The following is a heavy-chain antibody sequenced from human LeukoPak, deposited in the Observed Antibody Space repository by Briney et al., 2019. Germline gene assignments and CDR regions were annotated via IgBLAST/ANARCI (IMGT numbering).Heavy chain of an antibody. CDR1: GGSFSGYY. Sequence: SETLSLTCAVYGGSFSGYYWSWIRQPPGKGLEWIGEINHSGSTNYNPSLKSRVTISVDTSKNQFSLRLSSVTAADTAVYYCARHVHVSMIVVILSDYFDYWGRGTLVSVSS. CDR3: ARHVHVSMIVVILSDYFDY. D-gene: IGHD3-22*01. CDR2: INHSGST. J-gene: IGHJ4*02. V-gene: IGHV4-34*01.